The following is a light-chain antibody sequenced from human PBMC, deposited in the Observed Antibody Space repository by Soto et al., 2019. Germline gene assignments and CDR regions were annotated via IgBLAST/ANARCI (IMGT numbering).Light chain of an antibody. V-gene: IGKV1-39*01. J-gene: IGKJ4*01. Sequence: DIQLTQSPSSLSASVGDRVTIICRASQTVTTFLNWYQHKPGKAPKLLIYAASTLQSGVPSRFSGSGSGTDFTLTISSLQPEDFATYSCQQSYGDPLTFGGGTQVEI. CDR2: AAS. CDR3: QQSYGDPLT. CDR1: QTVTTF.